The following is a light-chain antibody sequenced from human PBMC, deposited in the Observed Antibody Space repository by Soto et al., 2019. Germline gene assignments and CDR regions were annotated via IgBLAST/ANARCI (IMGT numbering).Light chain of an antibody. CDR1: SSDVGGYNY. J-gene: IGLJ2*01. CDR2: DVS. V-gene: IGLV2-14*03. Sequence: QSALTQPASVSGSPGQSITISCTGTSSDVGGYNYVSWYQQHPGKAPKLMIYDVSNRPSGVSNRFSGSKSGNTASLTISGLQPEDEADYYCSSYTSSSTPHVVFGGGTKLTAL. CDR3: SSYTSSSTPHVV.